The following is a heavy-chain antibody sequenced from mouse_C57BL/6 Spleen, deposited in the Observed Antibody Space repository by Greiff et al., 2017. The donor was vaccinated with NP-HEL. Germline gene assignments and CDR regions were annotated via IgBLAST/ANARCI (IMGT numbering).Heavy chain of an antibody. CDR1: GFSLTSYG. V-gene: IGHV2-2*01. D-gene: IGHD3-2*02. CDR3: ARNGLRQLRLSAMDY. Sequence: VQLQESGPGLVQPSQSLSITCTVSGFSLTSYGVHWVRQSPGKGLEWLGVIWSGGSTDYNAAFISRLSISKDNSKSQVFFKMNSLQADDTSIYYCARNGLRQLRLSAMDYWGQGTSVTVSS. CDR2: IWSGGST. J-gene: IGHJ4*01.